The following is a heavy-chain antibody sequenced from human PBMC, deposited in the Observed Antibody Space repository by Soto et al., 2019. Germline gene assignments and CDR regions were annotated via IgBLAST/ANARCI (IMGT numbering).Heavy chain of an antibody. D-gene: IGHD2-8*01. CDR2: IIPIFHTA. CDR1: GDTFNSYA. CDR3: GRVGYCNNASLPFYYYHHRMDV. V-gene: IGHV1-69*01. Sequence: QVQLVQSGAEVKKPGSSVKVSCKASGDTFNSYAISWVRRAPGQGLEWMGGIIPIFHTANYAQKFQARVKDTAGEFARTADNELSGLRTEDTAGFYFGRVGYCNNASLPFYYYHHRMDVWGQGTTVTVSS. J-gene: IGHJ6*01.